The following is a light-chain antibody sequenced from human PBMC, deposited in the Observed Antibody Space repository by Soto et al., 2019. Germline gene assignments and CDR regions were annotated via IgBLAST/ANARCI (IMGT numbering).Light chain of an antibody. CDR1: QSVSSSY. CDR2: GAS. J-gene: IGKJ2*04. CDR3: QQTFTTPCS. Sequence: EIVLTQSPGTLSLSPGERATLSCRASQSVSSSYLAWYQQKPGQAPRLLIYGASSRATGIPDRFSGSGSGTDFTLTISRLEPEDFAVYYCQQTFTTPCSFGQGTKLETK. V-gene: IGKV3-20*01.